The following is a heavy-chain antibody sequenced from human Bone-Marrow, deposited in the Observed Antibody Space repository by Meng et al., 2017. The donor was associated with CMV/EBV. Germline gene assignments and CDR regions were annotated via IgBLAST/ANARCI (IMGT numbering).Heavy chain of an antibody. Sequence: ASVKVSCKASGYTFTGYYMHWVRQAPGQGLEWMGWINPNTGDHITYAQKFQGSVTLTRDTSTNTDSLELTSLTSEDTAIYYCARDMPSDDKWDWGQGTLVTVSS. CDR1: GYTFTGYY. V-gene: IGHV1-2*02. CDR3: ARDMPSDDKWD. J-gene: IGHJ1*01. D-gene: IGHD2-2*01. CDR2: INPNTGDHI.